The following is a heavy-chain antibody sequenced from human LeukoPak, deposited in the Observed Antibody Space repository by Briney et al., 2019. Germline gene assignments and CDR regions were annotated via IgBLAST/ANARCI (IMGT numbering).Heavy chain of an antibody. V-gene: IGHV4-39*07. J-gene: IGHJ4*02. CDR1: GGSISSSSFY. Sequence: SETLSLTCTVSGGSISSSSFYWGCIRQPPGKGLEWIGSIYYSGSTYYNPSLKSRVTISVDRSKNQFSLKLSSVTAADTAVYYCARFYGDYAIFDYWGQGTLVTVSS. CDR3: ARFYGDYAIFDY. D-gene: IGHD4-17*01. CDR2: IYYSGST.